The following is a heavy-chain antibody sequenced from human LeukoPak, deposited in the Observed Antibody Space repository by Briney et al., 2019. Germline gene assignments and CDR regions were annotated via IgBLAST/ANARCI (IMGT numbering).Heavy chain of an antibody. CDR2: IYNIGNT. CDR1: GDSISNSY. J-gene: IGHJ4*02. CDR3: ARTVHYSSGWSPTYYFDY. D-gene: IGHD6-19*01. V-gene: IGHV4-59*01. Sequence: SETLSLTCTVFGDSISNSYWSWIRQPPGKGLEWIGHIYNIGNTNYNPSLKSRVTISEDTSKNQFSLRLSSVTAADTAVYFCARTVHYSSGWSPTYYFDYWGQGTLVTVSS.